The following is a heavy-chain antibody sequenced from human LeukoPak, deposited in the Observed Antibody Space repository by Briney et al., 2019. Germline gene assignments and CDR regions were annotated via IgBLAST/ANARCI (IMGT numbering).Heavy chain of an antibody. Sequence: GGSLRLSCAASGFTFRSYGLHWVRQAPGKGLKWVAVIWSDGSKKYYADSVKGRFTISRDNSKNTLYLQMNSLRAEDTAVYYCARPANYYDSSGLDIWGQGTMVTVSS. CDR1: GFTFRSYG. D-gene: IGHD3-22*01. CDR2: IWSDGSKK. CDR3: ARPANYYDSSGLDI. J-gene: IGHJ3*02. V-gene: IGHV3-33*01.